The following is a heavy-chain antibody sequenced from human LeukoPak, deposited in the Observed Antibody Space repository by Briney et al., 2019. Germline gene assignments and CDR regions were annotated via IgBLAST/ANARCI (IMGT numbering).Heavy chain of an antibody. CDR1: GYTFTGYY. J-gene: IGHJ5*02. D-gene: IGHD2-21*01. V-gene: IGHV1-8*03. Sequence: ASVKVSCKASGYTFTGYYMHWVRQAPGQGLEWMGWINPNSGNTGYAQKFQGRVTITRNTSISTAYMELSSLRSEDTAVYYCARLLVGSRKGFDPWGQGTLVTVSS. CDR2: INPNSGNT. CDR3: ARLLVGSRKGFDP.